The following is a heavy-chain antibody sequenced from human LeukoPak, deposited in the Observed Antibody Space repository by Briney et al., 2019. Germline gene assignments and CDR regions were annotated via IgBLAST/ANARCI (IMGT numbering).Heavy chain of an antibody. CDR1: GFTFSSYS. Sequence: PGGSLRLSCAASGFTFSSYSMNWVRQAPGKGLEWVSSISSSSSYIYYADSVKGRFTISRDNAKNSLYLQMNSLRAEDTAVYYCARDFSGGSWMSPQDAFDIWGQGTMVTVSS. CDR3: ARDFSGGSWMSPQDAFDI. D-gene: IGHD2-15*01. J-gene: IGHJ3*02. V-gene: IGHV3-21*01. CDR2: ISSSSSYI.